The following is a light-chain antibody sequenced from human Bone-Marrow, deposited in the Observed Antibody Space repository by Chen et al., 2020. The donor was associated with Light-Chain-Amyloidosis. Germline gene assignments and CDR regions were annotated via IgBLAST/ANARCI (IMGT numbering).Light chain of an antibody. V-gene: IGLV6-57*01. Sequence: NFMLTQPHSVSESPGKTVIISCTRSSGSIATNYVQWYQQRPGSSPTTVIYEDDQRPSGVPDRFSGSIDRSSNSASLSISGLRTEDEADYYCQSYQGSSQGVFGGGTKLTVL. CDR3: QSYQGSSQGV. CDR1: SGSIATNY. CDR2: EDD. J-gene: IGLJ3*02.